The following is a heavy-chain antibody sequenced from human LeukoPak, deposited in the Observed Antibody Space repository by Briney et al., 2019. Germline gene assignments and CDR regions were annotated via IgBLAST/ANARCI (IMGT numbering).Heavy chain of an antibody. D-gene: IGHD6-13*01. CDR1: GYTFTRYY. CDR2: INPNSGGT. Sequence: SVKVSCTASGYTFTRYYMHWVRQAPGQRLEWMGRINPNSGGTNYAQKFQGRVTMTTDTSISTAYMELSRLRSDDTAVYYCARDPFRSSSSWFDPWGQGTLVTVSS. J-gene: IGHJ5*02. CDR3: ARDPFRSSSSWFDP. V-gene: IGHV1-2*06.